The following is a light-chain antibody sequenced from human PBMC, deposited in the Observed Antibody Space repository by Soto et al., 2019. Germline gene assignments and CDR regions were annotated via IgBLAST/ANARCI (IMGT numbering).Light chain of an antibody. J-gene: IGKJ2*01. CDR1: ETVGSNY. CDR3: RHYGYGADT. V-gene: IGKV3-20*01. CDR2: DAS. Sequence: EVLLTQSPGTLSLSPGERATLSCRASETVGSNYLAWYQQQPGQAPRLLIFDASTRASGIPDRFSGSGSGTEFSLTISRLEPEDSAVYFCRHYGYGADTFGQGTKLEI.